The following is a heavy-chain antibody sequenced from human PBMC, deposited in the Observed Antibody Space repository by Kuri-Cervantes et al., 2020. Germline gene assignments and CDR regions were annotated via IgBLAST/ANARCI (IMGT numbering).Heavy chain of an antibody. CDR2: IYYSGST. V-gene: IGHV4-39*07. CDR1: GGSISSRSYY. D-gene: IGHD1-1*01. CDR3: ARGATDERRYYYYYMDV. Sequence: SETLSLTCIVSGGSISSRSYYWGWIRQPPGKGLEWIGSIYYSGSTYYNPSLKSRVTISVDSSKNQLSLKLGSVTAADTAVYYCARGATDERRYYYYYMDVWGRGTTVTVSS. J-gene: IGHJ6*03.